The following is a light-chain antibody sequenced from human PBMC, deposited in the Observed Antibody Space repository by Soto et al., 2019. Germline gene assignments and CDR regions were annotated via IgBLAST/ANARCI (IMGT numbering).Light chain of an antibody. Sequence: QSVLTQPASVSGSPGRSIAISCTGTSGDIGTYNLVSWYQQHPGKAPKLMISEVNKRPSGVSDRFSGSKSGDTASLTISGLRTEDEADYYCCSFAGSGTGVFGTGTKVTVL. CDR1: SGDIGTYNL. J-gene: IGLJ1*01. V-gene: IGLV2-23*02. CDR3: CSFAGSGTGV. CDR2: EVN.